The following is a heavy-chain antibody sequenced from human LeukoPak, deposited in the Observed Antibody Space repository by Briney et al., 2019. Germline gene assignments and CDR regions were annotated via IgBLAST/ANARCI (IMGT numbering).Heavy chain of an antibody. CDR2: ILYDGSYK. CDR1: GFTFGNYG. V-gene: IGHV3-30*18. Sequence: TGRSLRLSWSASGFTFGNYGMHWVRQAPGKGLEWVIVILYDGSYKYYADSVKRRFTISRDTSTNTLYLQMNSLRAEETAVYYCAKEKVVVVPAAILDYWGQGTLVTVSS. CDR3: AKEKVVVVPAAILDY. D-gene: IGHD2-2*01. J-gene: IGHJ4*02.